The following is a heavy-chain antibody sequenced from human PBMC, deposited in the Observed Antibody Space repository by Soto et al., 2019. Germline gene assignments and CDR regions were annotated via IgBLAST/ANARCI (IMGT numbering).Heavy chain of an antibody. CDR1: GGSISSGGYY. J-gene: IGHJ6*02. D-gene: IGHD6-13*01. V-gene: IGHV4-31*03. CDR3: ARGLEQQPPDYYYYYGMDV. CDR2: IYYSGST. Sequence: SETLSLTCTVSGGSISSGGYYWSWIRQHPGKGLEWIGYIYYSGSTYYNPSLKSRVTISVDTSKNQFSLKLSSVTAADTAVYYCARGLEQQPPDYYYYYGMDVWGQGTTVTVSS.